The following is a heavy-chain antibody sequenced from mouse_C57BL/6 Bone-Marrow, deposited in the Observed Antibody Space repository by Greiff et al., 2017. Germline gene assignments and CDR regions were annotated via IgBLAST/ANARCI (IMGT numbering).Heavy chain of an antibody. CDR3: VRSPSTVVGPYAMDY. V-gene: IGHV10-1*01. CDR1: GFSFNTYA. CDR2: IRSKSNNYAT. Sequence: EVKLVESGGGLVQPKGSLKLSCAASGFSFNTYAMNWVRQAPGKGLEWVARIRSKSNNYATYYADSVKDRFTISRDDSESMLYLQMNNLKTEDTAMYYCVRSPSTVVGPYAMDYWGQGTSVTVSS. J-gene: IGHJ4*01. D-gene: IGHD1-1*01.